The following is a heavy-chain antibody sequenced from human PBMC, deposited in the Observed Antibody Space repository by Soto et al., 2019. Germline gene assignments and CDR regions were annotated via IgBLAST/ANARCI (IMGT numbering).Heavy chain of an antibody. CDR3: ARSIVVVTALDY. V-gene: IGHV1-3*01. Sequence: ASVKVSCKASGYTITCCAMHWVRQAPGQRPEWMGWFNAGDGNTKYSQKFQGRVTITRDTSASTAYMELSSLRSEDTAVYYCARSIVVVTALDYWGQGTLVTVSS. D-gene: IGHD2-21*02. J-gene: IGHJ4*02. CDR2: FNAGDGNT. CDR1: GYTITCCA.